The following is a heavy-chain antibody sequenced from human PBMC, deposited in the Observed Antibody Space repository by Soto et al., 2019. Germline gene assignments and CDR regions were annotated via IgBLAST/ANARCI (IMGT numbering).Heavy chain of an antibody. J-gene: IGHJ5*02. V-gene: IGHV4-59*01. D-gene: IGHD3-10*01. CDR3: AREITENWFGP. CDR2: IYYTGTT. Sequence: PSETLSLTCTVSGVSITNYFWAWIRQSPGKGLEWIGKIYYTGTTYYNPSLKSRLTISVDTSKNQFSLKLTSVTTADAAVYYCAREITENWFGPWGQGALVTVSS. CDR1: GVSITNYF.